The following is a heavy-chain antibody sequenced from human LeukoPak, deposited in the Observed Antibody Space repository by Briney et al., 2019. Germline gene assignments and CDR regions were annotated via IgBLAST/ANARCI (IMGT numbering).Heavy chain of an antibody. D-gene: IGHD3-22*01. CDR3: ARDMVYYYDSSGYRAVRYFDY. CDR1: GGSSSGYY. Sequence: SETLSLTSAVYGGSSSGYYWSWIRQPPGKGLEWIGEINYSGSTNYNPSLKSRVTISVDTSKNQFSLKLSSVTAADTAVYYCARDMVYYYDSSGYRAVRYFDYWGQGTLVTVSS. J-gene: IGHJ4*02. V-gene: IGHV4-34*01. CDR2: INYSGST.